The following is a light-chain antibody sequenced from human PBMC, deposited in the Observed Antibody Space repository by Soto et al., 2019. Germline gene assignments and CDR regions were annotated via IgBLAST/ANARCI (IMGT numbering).Light chain of an antibody. CDR2: KAS. CDR3: QQYNSLHT. Sequence: DIQMTQSPSTLSASVGDRVTITCRASQSISSWLAWYQQKPGKAPKLLIYKASSLEGGVPSRFSGSGSGTEFTLTISSLQPDDFAAYYCQQYNSLHTFGQGTKLEIK. J-gene: IGKJ2*01. CDR1: QSISSW. V-gene: IGKV1-5*03.